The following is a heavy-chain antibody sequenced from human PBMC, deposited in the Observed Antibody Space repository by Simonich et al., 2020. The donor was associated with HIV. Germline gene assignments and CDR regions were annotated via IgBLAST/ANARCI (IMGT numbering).Heavy chain of an antibody. J-gene: IGHJ3*02. V-gene: IGHV1-2*06. Sequence: QVQLVQSGAEVKKPGASVKVSCKASGYSFTSYYIHWVRPAPGQGLEWMGRINPNRGGTNYAQNFQGRITMTRDTSISTAYMELSRLRSDDTAVYYCARGLTGYAFDIWGQGTTVTVSS. CDR2: INPNRGGT. CDR3: ARGLTGYAFDI. D-gene: IGHD7-27*01. CDR1: GYSFTSYY.